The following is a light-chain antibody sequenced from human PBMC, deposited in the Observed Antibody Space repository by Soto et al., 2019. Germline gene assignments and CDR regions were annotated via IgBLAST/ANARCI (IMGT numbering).Light chain of an antibody. V-gene: IGLV1-44*01. CDR3: AAWDDTLNGPV. CDR2: TTN. Sequence: QSALTQPPSASGSPGQRVSISCSGSNSNIGNNTVSWYRHLPGSAPRLLIYTTNQRASGVTDRFSGSRSATSASLAISGLQSEDEADYYCAAWDDTLNGPVFAGGTKLTVL. CDR1: NSNIGNNT. J-gene: IGLJ2*01.